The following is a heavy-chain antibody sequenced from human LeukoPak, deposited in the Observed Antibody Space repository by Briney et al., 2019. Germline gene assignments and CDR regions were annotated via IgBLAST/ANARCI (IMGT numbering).Heavy chain of an antibody. Sequence: GASLRLSCAASGFIFSNYAMYWVRQAPGKGLEWVSAISGRSNNTYYADSVKGRFTISRDSSKNTLYLQMNSLRADDTAEYYCAKWGDYDVLTGYWGQGTLVTVSS. J-gene: IGHJ4*02. V-gene: IGHV3-23*05. CDR2: ISGRSNNT. CDR3: AKWGDYDVLTGY. CDR1: GFIFSNYA. D-gene: IGHD3-9*01.